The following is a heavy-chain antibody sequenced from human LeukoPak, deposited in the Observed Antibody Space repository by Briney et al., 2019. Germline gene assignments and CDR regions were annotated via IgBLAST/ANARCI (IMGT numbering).Heavy chain of an antibody. Sequence: SRGSLRLSCAASGLTVSTNYVTWVRQAPGKGLEWVSVIHSVGSTYYADSVKGRFSISRDNSKNTVYLQMNSLRAEDTAVYYCARGSGAMDVWGKGTTVTVSS. CDR1: GLTVSTNY. CDR3: ARGSGAMDV. D-gene: IGHD7-27*01. J-gene: IGHJ6*04. V-gene: IGHV3-53*01. CDR2: IHSVGST.